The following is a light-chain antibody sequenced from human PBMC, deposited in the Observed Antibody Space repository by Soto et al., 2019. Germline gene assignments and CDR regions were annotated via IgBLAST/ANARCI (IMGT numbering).Light chain of an antibody. CDR1: QSISSY. CDR2: GAS. J-gene: IGKJ3*01. V-gene: IGKV1-39*01. CDR3: QHTYSIPFT. Sequence: DIQMAQSPSSLSASVGDRVTITCRASQSISSYLNWYQQKPGKAPKLLMSGASSLQSGVPSRFSGSGSGTDFTLTITSQQPDDFANYYCQHTYSIPFTFGPGTKVGIK.